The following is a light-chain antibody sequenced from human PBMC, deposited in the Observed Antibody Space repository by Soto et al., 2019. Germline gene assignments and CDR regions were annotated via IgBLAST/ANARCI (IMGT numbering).Light chain of an antibody. CDR2: DVS. CDR1: SSDVGAYNF. V-gene: IGLV2-14*03. Sequence: QSVLTQPASVSGSPGQSITISCTGTSSDVGAYNFVSWYQQHPGKVPKLMIFDVSSRPSGVSDRFSGSKSGNTASLTISGLQAEDEGDYYCSSYTSSSTQVFGSGTKLTVL. CDR3: SSYTSSSTQV. J-gene: IGLJ1*01.